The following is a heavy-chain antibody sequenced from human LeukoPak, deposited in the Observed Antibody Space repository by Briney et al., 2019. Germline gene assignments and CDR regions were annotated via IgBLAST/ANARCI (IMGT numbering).Heavy chain of an antibody. D-gene: IGHD3-22*01. CDR3: ARVGRDTSGGYYFDY. CDR1: GYSFSFFG. Sequence: ASVKVSCKASGYSFSFFGISWVRQAPGQGLEWMGWISVYNGNTNYPQKFQGRVTMTTDTSTTTAYMELRGLTYDDTAVYYCARVGRDTSGGYYFDYWGQGTLVTVSS. V-gene: IGHV1-18*01. CDR2: ISVYNGNT. J-gene: IGHJ4*02.